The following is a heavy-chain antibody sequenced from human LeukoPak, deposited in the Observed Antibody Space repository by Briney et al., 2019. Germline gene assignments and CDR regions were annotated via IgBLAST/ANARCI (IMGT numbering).Heavy chain of an antibody. J-gene: IGHJ4*02. CDR1: GFTFSSYG. D-gene: IGHD3-10*01. Sequence: GRSLRLSCAASGFTFSSYGMHWVRQAPGKGLEWVAVISYDGSNKYYADSVKGRFTISRDNSKNMLYLQMNCLRAEDTAVYYCAKDHGESYYGSGSLFDYWGQGALVTVSS. CDR2: ISYDGSNK. V-gene: IGHV3-30*18. CDR3: AKDHGESYYGSGSLFDY.